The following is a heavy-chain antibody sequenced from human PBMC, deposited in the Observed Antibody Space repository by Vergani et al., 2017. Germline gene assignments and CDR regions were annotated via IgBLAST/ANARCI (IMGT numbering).Heavy chain of an antibody. CDR1: GYSFTSYW. Sequence: EVQLVQSGAEVKKPGESLRISCKGSGYSFTSYWISWVRQMPGKGLEWVGRIDPSDSYTNYSPSFQGHVTISADKSISTAYLQWSSLKASDTAMYYCARVMGERGRSSSWYPAEYFQHWGQGTLVTVSS. V-gene: IGHV5-10-1*01. CDR2: IDPSDSYT. CDR3: ARVMGERGRSSSWYPAEYFQH. J-gene: IGHJ1*01. D-gene: IGHD6-13*01.